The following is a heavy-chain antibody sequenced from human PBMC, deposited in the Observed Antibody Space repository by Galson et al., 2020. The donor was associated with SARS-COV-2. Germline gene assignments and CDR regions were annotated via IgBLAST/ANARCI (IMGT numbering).Heavy chain of an antibody. CDR3: ARIISGGIFGGVNWFDP. CDR2: IYYSGST. CDR1: GGSISSGGYY. D-gene: IGHD3-3*01. V-gene: IGHV4-31*03. Sequence: ETSATLSLTCTVSGGSISSGGYYWSWIRQHPGKGLEWIGYIYYSGSTYYNPSLKSRVTISVDTSKNQFSLKLSSVTAADTAVYYCARIISGGIFGGVNWFDPWGQGTLVTVSS. J-gene: IGHJ5*02.